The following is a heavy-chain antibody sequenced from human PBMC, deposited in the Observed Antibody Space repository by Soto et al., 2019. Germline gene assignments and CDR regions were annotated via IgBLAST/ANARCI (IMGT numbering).Heavy chain of an antibody. V-gene: IGHV3-30*03. J-gene: IGHJ6*02. CDR2: ISFDGSKE. D-gene: IGHD3-3*01. CDR3: ARPIPRWSYHYGVDV. Sequence: QLVESAGRGVQPGRSLILSCEASEVTFSSYAIHWVRQHPGRGLEWVALISFDGSKEYYADSVKGRFIISRDNSRSMVDLQMDSRRPDDTVIYYCARPIPRWSYHYGVDVWGQGTTVTVSS. CDR1: EVTFSSYA.